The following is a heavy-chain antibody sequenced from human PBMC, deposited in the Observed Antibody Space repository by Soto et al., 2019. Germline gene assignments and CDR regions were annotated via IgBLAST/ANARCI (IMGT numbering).Heavy chain of an antibody. CDR3: ARVDIAVVPSTTFDY. Sequence: PSETLSLTCTVSGGSISSISYYWGWIRQPPGKGLEWIGSIKYSGHTFYNPSLKSRVTMSVDTCKNQFSLRLSSVTAAETAVYYCARVDIAVVPSTTFDYWGQGTLVTVSS. D-gene: IGHD2-2*01. CDR1: GGSISSISYY. V-gene: IGHV4-39*01. J-gene: IGHJ4*02. CDR2: IKYSGHT.